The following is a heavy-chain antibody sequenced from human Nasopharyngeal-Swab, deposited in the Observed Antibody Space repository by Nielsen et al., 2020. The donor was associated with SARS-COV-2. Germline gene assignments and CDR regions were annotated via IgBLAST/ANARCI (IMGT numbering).Heavy chain of an antibody. CDR3: AKDRITMIVVVPDY. D-gene: IGHD3-22*01. J-gene: IGHJ4*02. CDR1: GFTFSSYG. V-gene: IGHV3-30*18. CDR2: ISYDGSNK. Sequence: GESLKISCAASGFTFSSYGMHWVRQAPGKGLEWVAVISYDGSNKYYADSVKGRFTISRDNSKNTLYLQMNSLRAEDTAVHYCAKDRITMIVVVPDYWGQGTLVTVSS.